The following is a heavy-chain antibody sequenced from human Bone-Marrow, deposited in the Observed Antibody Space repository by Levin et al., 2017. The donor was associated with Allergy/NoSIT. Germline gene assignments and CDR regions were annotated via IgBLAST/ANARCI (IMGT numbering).Heavy chain of an antibody. Sequence: PGGSLRLSCAASGFTFTSYGTHWVRQAPGKGLEWVAVIWYSGSRQYYGESVKGRFTISRDSSKNTLFLQMNNLTVEDTAVYFCARDIGYEATFYGLDVWGQGTTVTVSS. J-gene: IGHJ6*02. CDR2: IWYSGSRQ. V-gene: IGHV3-33*01. D-gene: IGHD5-12*01. CDR1: GFTFTSYG. CDR3: ARDIGYEATFYGLDV.